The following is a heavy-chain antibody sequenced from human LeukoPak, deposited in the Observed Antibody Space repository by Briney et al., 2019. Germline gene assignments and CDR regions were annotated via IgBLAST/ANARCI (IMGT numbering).Heavy chain of an antibody. D-gene: IGHD4-17*01. J-gene: IGHJ5*02. CDR1: GAVISGSNYF. V-gene: IGHV4-39*07. CDR3: ERDGDGDYADH. CDR2: IYFSGST. Sequence: SETLSLTCAVAGAVISGSNYFWGWIRQPPGKGLEWIGSIYFSGSTVYNPSLKSRVTISLDTSQNQFSLRLSSVTAADTAVYYCERDGDGDYADHWGQGTLVTVSS.